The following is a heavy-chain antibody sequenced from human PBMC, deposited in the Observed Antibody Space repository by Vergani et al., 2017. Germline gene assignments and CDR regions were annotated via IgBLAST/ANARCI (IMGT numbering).Heavy chain of an antibody. V-gene: IGHV1-18*04. CDR3: ARDPDIVVVPAAPYYYYYYGMDV. CDR1: GYTFTSYG. Sequence: QVQLVQSGAEVKKPGASVKVSCKASGYTFTSYGISWVRQAPGQGLEWMGWIRPYTGHTIYAQKFQDRVTMTADTSTNTAYMELRSLRSDDTAVYYCARDPDIVVVPAAPYYYYYYGMDVWGQGTTVTVSS. J-gene: IGHJ6*02. D-gene: IGHD2-2*01. CDR2: IRPYTGHT.